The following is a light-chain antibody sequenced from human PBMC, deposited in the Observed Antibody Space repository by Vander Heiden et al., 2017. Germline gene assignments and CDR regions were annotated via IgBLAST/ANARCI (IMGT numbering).Light chain of an antibody. J-gene: IGKJ2*01. CDR3: QQRSNWPYT. CDR2: DAS. V-gene: IGKV3-11*01. Sequence: ETVLTQSPATLSLSPGERATLSCRASQSVSSYLAWYQQKPGQAPRLLIYDASNRAPCIPARFSGRGSGAGLPLTLRHLRPENFAVLYCQQRSNWPYTFGQGTKLEIK. CDR1: QSVSSY.